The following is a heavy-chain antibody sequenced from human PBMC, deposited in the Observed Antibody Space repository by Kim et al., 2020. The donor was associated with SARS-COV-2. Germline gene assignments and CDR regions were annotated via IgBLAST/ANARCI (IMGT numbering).Heavy chain of an antibody. D-gene: IGHD2-2*01. J-gene: IGHJ4*02. CDR1: GFTFSTYA. Sequence: GGSLRLSCAASGFTFSTYAMSWVRQAPGKGLEWVSATSGSGDNTYYADPVEGRFIISRDNSKNTLYLQMNSLRADDTAVYYCRRTSGPDWGQGTLVTVS. CDR2: TSGSGDNT. CDR3: RRTSGPD. V-gene: IGHV3-23*01.